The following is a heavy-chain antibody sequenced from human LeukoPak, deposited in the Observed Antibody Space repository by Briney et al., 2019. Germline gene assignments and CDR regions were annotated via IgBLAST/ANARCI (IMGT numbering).Heavy chain of an antibody. CDR2: IIPIFGTA. Sequence: ASVKVSCKASGGTFSSYAISWVRQAPGQGLEWMGGIIPIFGTANYAQKFQGRVTITTDESTSTAYMELSSLRSEDTAVYYCARDKIVPAARTDNWFDPWGQGTLVTVSS. CDR3: ARDKIVPAARTDNWFDP. CDR1: GGTFSSYA. V-gene: IGHV1-69*05. J-gene: IGHJ5*02. D-gene: IGHD2-2*01.